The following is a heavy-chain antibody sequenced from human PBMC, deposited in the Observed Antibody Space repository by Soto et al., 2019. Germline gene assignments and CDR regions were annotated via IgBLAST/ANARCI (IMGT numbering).Heavy chain of an antibody. CDR2: TRNKANSYTT. J-gene: IGHJ6*01. Sequence: GGSLRLSCAASGFTFSDHYMDWVRQAPGKGLEWVGRTRNKANSYTTEYAASVKGRFTISRDDSKNSLYLQMNSLKTEDTAVYYCARTGRVVVAAKSYYYYGMDVWGQGTTVTVSS. CDR3: ARTGRVVVAAKSYYYYGMDV. CDR1: GFTFSDHY. V-gene: IGHV3-72*01. D-gene: IGHD2-15*01.